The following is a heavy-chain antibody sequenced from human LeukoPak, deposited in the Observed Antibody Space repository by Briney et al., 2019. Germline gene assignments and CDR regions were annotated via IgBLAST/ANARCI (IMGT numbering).Heavy chain of an antibody. CDR3: ARDLLNCSGGSCRDAFDI. Sequence: SETLSLTCTVSGYSISSGYYWGWIRQPPGEGLEWIGSIYHSGSTYYNPSLKSRVTISVDTSKNQFSLKLSSVTAADTAVYYCARDLLNCSGGSCRDAFDIWGQGTMVTVSS. J-gene: IGHJ3*02. V-gene: IGHV4-38-2*02. CDR1: GYSISSGYY. D-gene: IGHD2-15*01. CDR2: IYHSGST.